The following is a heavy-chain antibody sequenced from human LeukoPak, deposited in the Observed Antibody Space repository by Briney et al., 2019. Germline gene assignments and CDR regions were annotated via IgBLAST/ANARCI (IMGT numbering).Heavy chain of an antibody. CDR1: GFTFSSYA. Sequence: TGGSLILSCAASGFTFSSYAMSWVRQAPGKGLEWVSAISGSGGSTYYADSVKGRFTISRDNSKNTLYLQMNSLRAEDTAVYYCAKAPWVMTAHDAFDIWGQGTMVTVSS. V-gene: IGHV3-23*01. CDR3: AKAPWVMTAHDAFDI. J-gene: IGHJ3*02. D-gene: IGHD2-21*01. CDR2: ISGSGGST.